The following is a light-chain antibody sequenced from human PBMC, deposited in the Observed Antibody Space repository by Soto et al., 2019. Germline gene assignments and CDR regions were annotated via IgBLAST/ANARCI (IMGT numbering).Light chain of an antibody. CDR1: SSNIGTNS. CDR2: SND. V-gene: IGLV1-47*02. Sequence: QSFLTQSPSASGAPAQTIIISCSGSSSNIGTNSVYWYQQLPGSAPTLLVHSNDQRPFGVPRRFSCSRSGTSASLAVSGLRYEDEDDYYCSPWDDALXAYVLGTGTKVXV. J-gene: IGLJ1*01. CDR3: SPWDDALXAYV.